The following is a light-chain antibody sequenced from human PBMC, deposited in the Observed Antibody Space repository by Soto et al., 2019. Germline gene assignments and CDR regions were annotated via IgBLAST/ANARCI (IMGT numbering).Light chain of an antibody. CDR3: QQYYNTTVT. V-gene: IGKV4-1*01. Sequence: DIVLTQSPDSLAVSLGERASISCKSRDNLLCSGDNQKYLAWYQQKPGQPPKXXXSWASTRESGVPDRFSGGGSGTDFTPTISRLKDEDVAVYDCQQYYNTTVTFRQGTKVDIK. CDR1: DNLLCSGDNQKY. CDR2: WAS. J-gene: IGKJ1*01.